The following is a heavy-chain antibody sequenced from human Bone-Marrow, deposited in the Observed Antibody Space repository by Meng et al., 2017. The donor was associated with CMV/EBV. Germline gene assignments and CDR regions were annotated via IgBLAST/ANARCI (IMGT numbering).Heavy chain of an antibody. J-gene: IGHJ4*02. D-gene: IGHD6-13*01. V-gene: IGHV1-69*10. Sequence: SAKVSCKASGGTFSSYAISWVRQAPGQGLEWMGGIIPSLGIANYAQKFQGRVTITADKSTSTAYMELSSLRSEDTAVYYCELSGAAAGRLDYWGQGTLVTVSS. CDR3: ELSGAAAGRLDY. CDR1: GGTFSSYA. CDR2: IIPSLGIA.